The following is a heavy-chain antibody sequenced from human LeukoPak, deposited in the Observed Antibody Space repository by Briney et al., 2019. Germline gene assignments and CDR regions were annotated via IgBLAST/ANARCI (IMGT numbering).Heavy chain of an antibody. CDR2: IKQDGSET. V-gene: IGHV3-7*05. J-gene: IGHJ4*02. CDR1: GFTFSSYW. Sequence: PGGSLRLSCAASGFTFSSYWMSWVRQAPGKGLEWVANIKQDGSETYYVDSVRGRFTISRDNAKSSLYLQLNSLRAEDTAVYYCANGGRGAYWGQGTLVTVSS. CDR3: ANGGRGAY. D-gene: IGHD3-16*01.